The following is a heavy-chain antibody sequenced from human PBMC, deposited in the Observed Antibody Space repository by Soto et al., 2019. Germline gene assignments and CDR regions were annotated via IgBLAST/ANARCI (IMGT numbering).Heavy chain of an antibody. CDR3: AREIVTAGGNNYFDP. CDR1: GGTVASSHW. V-gene: IGHV4-4*01. Sequence: KPXGTLSLTCGVSGGTVASSHWWSWVRQSPGGGLEWIGNVYHTGDTNFNPSLQSRVTISVDKSNNQFSLRLNSLTAADTAVYFCAREIVTAGGNNYFDPWGPGTLVTVSS. CDR2: VYHTGDT. J-gene: IGHJ5*02. D-gene: IGHD2-21*02.